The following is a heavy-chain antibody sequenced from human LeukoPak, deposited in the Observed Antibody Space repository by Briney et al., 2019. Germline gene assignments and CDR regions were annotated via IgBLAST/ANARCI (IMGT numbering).Heavy chain of an antibody. Sequence: SQTLSLTCAISGDSVPSNTPPWNWIPQSPSRGLEWLGRTYYRSTWLYDYALSLKSRININPDTSKNQFSLHLNSVTPEDTAVYYCVRDGEGGLDYFDYWGRGTLVTVSS. CDR3: VRDGEGGLDYFDY. D-gene: IGHD3-16*01. CDR2: TYYRSTWLY. V-gene: IGHV6-1*01. J-gene: IGHJ4*02. CDR1: GDSVPSNTPP.